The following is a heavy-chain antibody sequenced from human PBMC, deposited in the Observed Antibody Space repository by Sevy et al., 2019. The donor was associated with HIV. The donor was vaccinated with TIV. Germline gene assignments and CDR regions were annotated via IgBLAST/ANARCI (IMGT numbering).Heavy chain of an antibody. D-gene: IGHD1-7*01. CDR1: GFTFSKYW. J-gene: IGHJ4*02. CDR2: IKQDAGQK. Sequence: GGSLRLSCAASGFTFSKYWMGWVHQAPGKGLEWVANIKQDAGQKYYVDSVKGRFTISRDNAKNSLYLQMNSLRAEDTAVYFCARDDGNYYFHYSGQGTLVTVSS. V-gene: IGHV3-7*01. CDR3: ARDDGNYYFHY.